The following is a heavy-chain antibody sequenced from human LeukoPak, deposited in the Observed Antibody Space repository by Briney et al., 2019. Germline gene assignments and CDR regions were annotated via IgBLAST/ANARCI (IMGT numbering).Heavy chain of an antibody. CDR3: AKEGSPGIAVAGYDAFDI. V-gene: IGHV3-9*01. J-gene: IGHJ3*02. CDR1: GFTFDDYA. D-gene: IGHD6-19*01. Sequence: GGSLRLSCAASGFTFDDYAMHWVRQAPGKGLEWVSGISWNSGSIGYADSVKGRFTISRDNAKNSLYLQMNSLRAEDTALYYCAKEGSPGIAVAGYDAFDIWGQGTMVTVSS. CDR2: ISWNSGSI.